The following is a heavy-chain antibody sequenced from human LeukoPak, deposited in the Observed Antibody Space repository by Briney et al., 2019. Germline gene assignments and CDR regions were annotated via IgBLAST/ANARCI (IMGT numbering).Heavy chain of an antibody. CDR3: ARVLETDCRGGSCYSGLDY. V-gene: IGHV3-21*01. J-gene: IGHJ4*02. CDR2: ISRTGSYI. CDR1: GFTFSSYN. Sequence: GGSLRLSCAASGFTFSSYNMNWVRQAPGRGLEWVSSISRTGSYIYYADSVKGRFTISRDNAQNSLYLQMNSLRVEDTAVYHCARVLETDCRGGSCYSGLDYWGQGTLVTVSS. D-gene: IGHD2-15*01.